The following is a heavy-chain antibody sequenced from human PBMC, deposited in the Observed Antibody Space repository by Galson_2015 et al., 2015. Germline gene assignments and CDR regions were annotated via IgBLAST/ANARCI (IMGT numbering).Heavy chain of an antibody. CDR1: GFTFSSYR. CDR3: ARWKYCSGGSCSSDDAFDI. V-gene: IGHV3-48*01. D-gene: IGHD2-15*01. CDR2: ISTSSSTI. J-gene: IGHJ3*02. Sequence: SLRLSCAASGFTFSSYRVNWVRQAPGKGLEWVSYISTSSSTIYYADSVKGRFTISRDNAKNSLYLQVNSLRAEDTAVYYCARWKYCSGGSCSSDDAFDIWGQGTMVTVSS.